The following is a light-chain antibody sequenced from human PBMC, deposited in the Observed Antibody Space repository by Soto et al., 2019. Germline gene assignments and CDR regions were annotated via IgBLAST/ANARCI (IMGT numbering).Light chain of an antibody. J-gene: IGLJ7*01. CDR1: STDVGGYNY. V-gene: IGLV2-14*03. Sequence: QSALTQPASVSGSPGQSITISCTGTSTDVGGYNYVSWYQQEQGKAPKLMIYDVNNRPSGVSNRFSGSKSGNTASLTISGLQADDEADYHCSSYAGNSTVLFGGGTQLTVL. CDR3: SSYAGNSTVL. CDR2: DVN.